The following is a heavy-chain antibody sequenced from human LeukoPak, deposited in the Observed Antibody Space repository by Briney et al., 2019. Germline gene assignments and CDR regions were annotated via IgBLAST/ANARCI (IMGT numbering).Heavy chain of an antibody. CDR1: GFTFSDYY. J-gene: IGHJ3*02. D-gene: IGHD3-3*01. CDR3: ARRLRGRLGAISAFDI. Sequence: PGGSLRLSCAASGFTFSDYYMSWICLAPGKGLEWVSYISSSGSTIYYADSVKGRFTISRDNAKNSLYLQMNSLRAEDTAVYYCARRLRGRLGAISAFDIWGQGTMVTVSS. CDR2: ISSSGSTI. V-gene: IGHV3-11*04.